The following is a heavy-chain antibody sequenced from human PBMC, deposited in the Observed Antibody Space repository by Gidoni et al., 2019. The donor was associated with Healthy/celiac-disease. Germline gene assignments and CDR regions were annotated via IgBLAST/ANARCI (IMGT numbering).Heavy chain of an antibody. CDR1: GYTFTSYD. Sequence: QVQLVQSGAEVKKPGASVKVSSKASGYTFTSYDINWVRQATGQGLEWMGWMNPNSGNTGYAQKFQGRVPITSNTSISTAYLELSSLRSEATAVYYCAVIADYYGMDVWGQGTTVTVSS. J-gene: IGHJ6*02. CDR2: MNPNSGNT. D-gene: IGHD2-21*01. CDR3: AVIADYYGMDV. V-gene: IGHV1-8*01.